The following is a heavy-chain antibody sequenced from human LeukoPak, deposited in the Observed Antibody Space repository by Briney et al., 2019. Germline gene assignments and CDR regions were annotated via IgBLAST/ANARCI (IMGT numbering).Heavy chain of an antibody. Sequence: GASVTVSCKASGYTFTGYYMHWVRQAPGQGLEWMGWINPNSGGTKYAQKLQGRVTMTRDTSISTAYMELSRLRSDDTAVYYCARGVLGYCSGGSCYSVGWFDPWGQGTLVTVSS. J-gene: IGHJ5*02. V-gene: IGHV1-2*02. CDR1: GYTFTGYY. D-gene: IGHD2-15*01. CDR2: INPNSGGT. CDR3: ARGVLGYCSGGSCYSVGWFDP.